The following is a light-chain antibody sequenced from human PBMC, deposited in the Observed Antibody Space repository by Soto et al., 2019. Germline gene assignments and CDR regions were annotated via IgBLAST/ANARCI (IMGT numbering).Light chain of an antibody. Sequence: EIVMTQSPATLSVSPGERATLSCRASQSVSSNLACYQQKPGQAPRLLIYGASNRATGIPARISGRGSGTEFTITVSSLQSVDFAIYYCQHYNNWPPWTFGQGTEVEIK. J-gene: IGKJ1*01. CDR2: GAS. V-gene: IGKV3-15*01. CDR3: QHYNNWPPWT. CDR1: QSVSSN.